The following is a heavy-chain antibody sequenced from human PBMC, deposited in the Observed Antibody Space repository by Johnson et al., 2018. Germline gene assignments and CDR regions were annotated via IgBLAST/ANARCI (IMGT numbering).Heavy chain of an antibody. CDR1: GFSFSGSP. Sequence: VQLVESGGGLVQPGGSLKLSCAASGFSFSGSPMHWVRQASGKGLEWVGRIRSKANNYAIAYGASVKGRFTISRDDSKNTAYLQMNSLKTEDTAGYYCTRSEYSGTYFSWGQGTRVTVSS. D-gene: IGHD1-26*01. V-gene: IGHV3-73*01. CDR2: IRSKANNYAI. J-gene: IGHJ1*01. CDR3: TRSEYSGTYFS.